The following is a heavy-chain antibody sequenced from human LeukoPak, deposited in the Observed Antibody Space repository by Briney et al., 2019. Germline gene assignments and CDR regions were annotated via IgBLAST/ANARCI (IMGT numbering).Heavy chain of an antibody. CDR1: GFTFSSYA. Sequence: GGSLRLSCAASGFTFSSYAMSWVRQAPGKGLEWVSAISASGGNTYYADSVKGRFTISRDNSKNTLYLQMNSLRAEDTAVYYCAKGPLAGRKAAFDYWDQGTLVTVSS. D-gene: IGHD6-19*01. J-gene: IGHJ4*02. V-gene: IGHV3-23*01. CDR2: ISASGGNT. CDR3: AKGPLAGRKAAFDY.